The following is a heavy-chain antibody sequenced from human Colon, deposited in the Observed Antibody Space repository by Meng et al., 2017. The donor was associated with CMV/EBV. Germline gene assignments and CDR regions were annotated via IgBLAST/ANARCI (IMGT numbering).Heavy chain of an antibody. Sequence: EVQRVWPLGGLVSPCGSLRLSCAGAGFTFSSKWMHWVRQGPGKGLVWVSRINTDGSTTYYADSVKGRFTISRDNAKNTLYLQMNSLRAEDTAVYYCASRDYWGQGTLVTVSS. CDR3: ASRDY. CDR1: GFTFSSKW. CDR2: INTDGSTT. V-gene: IGHV3-74*01. J-gene: IGHJ4*02.